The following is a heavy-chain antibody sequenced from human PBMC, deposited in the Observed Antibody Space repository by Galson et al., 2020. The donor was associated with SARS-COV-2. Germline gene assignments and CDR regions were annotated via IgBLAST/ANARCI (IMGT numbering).Heavy chain of an antibody. CDR2: INHSGST. Sequence: SETLSLTCAVYGGSFSGYYWSWIRQPPGNGLEWIGEINHSGSTNYNPSLKSRVTISVDTSKNQFSLKLSSVTAADTAVYYCARGHISGSYYDYYYYGMDVWGQGTTVTVSS. CDR1: GGSFSGYY. J-gene: IGHJ6*02. D-gene: IGHD1-26*01. CDR3: ARGHISGSYYDYYYYGMDV. V-gene: IGHV4-34*01.